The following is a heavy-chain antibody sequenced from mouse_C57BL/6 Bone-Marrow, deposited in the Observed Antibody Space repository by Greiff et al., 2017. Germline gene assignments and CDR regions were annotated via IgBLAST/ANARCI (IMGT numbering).Heavy chain of an antibody. CDR3: ARFRYYYGSSL. J-gene: IGHJ2*01. CDR1: GYTFTSYW. Sequence: VKLQQPGAELVRPGSSVKLSCKASGYTFTSYWMHWVKQRPIQGLEWIGNIYPSDSETHYNQKFKDKATLTVDKSSSTAYMQLSSLTSEDSAVYYCARFRYYYGSSLWGQGTTLTVSS. CDR2: IYPSDSET. V-gene: IGHV1-52*01. D-gene: IGHD1-1*01.